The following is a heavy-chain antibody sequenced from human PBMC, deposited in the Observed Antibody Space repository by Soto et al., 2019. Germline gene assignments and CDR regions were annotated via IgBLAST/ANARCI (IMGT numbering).Heavy chain of an antibody. Sequence: SETLSLTCAVSGGSISSGGYSWSWIRQPPGKGLEWIGYIYHSGSTYYNPSLKSRVTISVDRSKNQFSLKLSSVTAADTAVYYCARVGFWSGYLNWFDPWGQGTLVT. J-gene: IGHJ5*02. CDR1: GGSISSGGYS. D-gene: IGHD3-3*01. V-gene: IGHV4-30-2*01. CDR2: IYHSGST. CDR3: ARVGFWSGYLNWFDP.